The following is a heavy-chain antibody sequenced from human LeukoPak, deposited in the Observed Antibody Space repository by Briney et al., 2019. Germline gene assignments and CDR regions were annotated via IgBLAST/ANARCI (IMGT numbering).Heavy chain of an antibody. CDR3: ARDRYYGSGSSHY. Sequence: PSETLSLTCAVSGYSISSGYYWGWIRQPPGKGLEWIGSIYHSGSTYYNPSLKSRVTISVDTSKNQFSLKLSSVTAADTAVYYCARDRYYGSGSSHYWGQGTLVTVSS. J-gene: IGHJ4*02. CDR1: GYSISSGYY. CDR2: IYHSGST. V-gene: IGHV4-38-2*02. D-gene: IGHD3-10*01.